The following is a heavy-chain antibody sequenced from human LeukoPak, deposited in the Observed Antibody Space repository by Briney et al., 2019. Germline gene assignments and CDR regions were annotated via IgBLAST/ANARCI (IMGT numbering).Heavy chain of an antibody. CDR2: IYYSGST. Sequence: SETLSLTCTVSGGSISSSSYYWGWIRQPPGKGLERIGSIYYSGSTYYNPSLKSRVTISVDTSKNQFSLKLSSVTAADTAVYYCVSYGSGSYTGYYLDYWGQGTLVTVSS. J-gene: IGHJ4*02. D-gene: IGHD3-10*01. CDR1: GGSISSSSYY. V-gene: IGHV4-39*07. CDR3: VSYGSGSYTGYYLDY.